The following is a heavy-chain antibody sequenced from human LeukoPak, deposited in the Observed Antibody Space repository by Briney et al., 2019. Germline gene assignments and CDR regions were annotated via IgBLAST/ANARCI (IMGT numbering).Heavy chain of an antibody. Sequence: GSLRPSRASSRFSFSSYGMHWERQAPGKGLNWVAFIHHDGSNKYYADSVRGRFTISRDNSKNTLYLQMNSLRAEDTAVYFCAKGDKMLTWRRTYNRFDPWGQGTLVTVSS. J-gene: IGHJ5*02. CDR1: RFSFSSYG. CDR3: AKGDKMLTWRRTYNRFDP. CDR2: IHHDGSNK. D-gene: IGHD3-16*01. V-gene: IGHV3-30*02.